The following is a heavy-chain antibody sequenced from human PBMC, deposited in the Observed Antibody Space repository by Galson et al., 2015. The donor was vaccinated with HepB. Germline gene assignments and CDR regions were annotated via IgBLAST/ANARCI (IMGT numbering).Heavy chain of an antibody. CDR2: ISSSGYYT. V-gene: IGHV3-21*01. J-gene: IGHJ4*02. CDR3: ARVLSTSWASGFDY. D-gene: IGHD2-2*01. Sequence: SLRLSCAGSEFIFSGLTMNWVRQAPGKGLEWVSSISSSGYYTDYADSVKGRFTISRDNAKNSLFLQMNSLRADDTAVYYCARVLSTSWASGFDYWGQGTLVTVS. CDR1: EFIFSGLT.